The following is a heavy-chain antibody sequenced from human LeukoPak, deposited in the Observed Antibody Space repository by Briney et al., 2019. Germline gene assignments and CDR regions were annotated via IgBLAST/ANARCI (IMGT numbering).Heavy chain of an antibody. CDR2: ISWDGGST. CDR3: AKGPPRPTTAILYFDY. J-gene: IGHJ4*02. D-gene: IGHD4-11*01. V-gene: IGHV3-43*01. Sequence: GSLRLSCAASGFTFDDYTMHWVRQAPGKGLEWVSLISWDGGSTYYADSVKGRFTISRDNSKNSLYLQMNSLRTEDTALYYCAKGPPRPTTAILYFDYWGQGTLVTVSS. CDR1: GFTFDDYT.